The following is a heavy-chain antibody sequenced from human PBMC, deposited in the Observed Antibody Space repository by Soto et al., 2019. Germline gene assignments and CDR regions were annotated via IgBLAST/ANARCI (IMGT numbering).Heavy chain of an antibody. CDR3: ARARDGRTQSKNWFVP. V-gene: IGHV4-59*01. Sequence: QVLLQESGPGLVKPWETLSLTCTVSGGSISTYYWSWIRQPPGKALEWIGYVYYSGNTNYNPSFKSRVTMSVDTSKDQASLDLDPLPAAETAVYDCARARDGRTQSKNWFVPWGQGTLVTVSA. J-gene: IGHJ5*02. CDR2: VYYSGNT. CDR1: GGSISTYY.